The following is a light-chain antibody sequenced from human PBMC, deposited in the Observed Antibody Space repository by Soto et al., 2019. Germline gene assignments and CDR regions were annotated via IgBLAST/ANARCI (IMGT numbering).Light chain of an antibody. V-gene: IGLV3-1*01. CDR1: KLGDKY. J-gene: IGLJ2*01. CDR2: QDD. CDR3: QTWDNSRNVV. Sequence: SYELTQPPSVSVSPGQTVSITCSGDKLGDKYACWYQQKPGQSPVLVIYQDDKRSSGIPERFSGSNSGNTATLTISGTQAMDEADYYCQTWDNSRNVVFGGGTKLTVL.